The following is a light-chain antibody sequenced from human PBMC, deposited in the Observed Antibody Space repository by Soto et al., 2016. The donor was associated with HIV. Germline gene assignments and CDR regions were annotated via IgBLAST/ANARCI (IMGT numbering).Light chain of an antibody. CDR3: QQSYITPRT. CDR1: QGIGRF. CDR2: DAS. V-gene: IGKV1-39*01. Sequence: DIQMTQSPSSLSASVGDRVTITCRASQGIGRFLNWYQQIAGKAPNLLIYDASTLQSGVPSRFSGSGSGTDFTLIISSLQPADFATYYCQQSYITPRTFGQGPRWKSN. J-gene: IGKJ1*01.